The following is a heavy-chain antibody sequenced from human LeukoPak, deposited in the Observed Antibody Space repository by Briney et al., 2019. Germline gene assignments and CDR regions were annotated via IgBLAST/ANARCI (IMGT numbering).Heavy chain of an antibody. D-gene: IGHD4-17*01. CDR3: ARVIVESSLTTPHDAFDI. CDR2: ISYDGSNK. V-gene: IGHV3-30*03. CDR1: GFTFSSYG. Sequence: PGRSLRLSCAASGFTFSSYGMHWVRQAPGKGLEWVAVISYDGSNKYYADSVKGRFTISRDNSKNTLYLQMNSLRAEDTAVYYCARVIVESSLTTPHDAFDIWGQGTMVTVSS. J-gene: IGHJ3*02.